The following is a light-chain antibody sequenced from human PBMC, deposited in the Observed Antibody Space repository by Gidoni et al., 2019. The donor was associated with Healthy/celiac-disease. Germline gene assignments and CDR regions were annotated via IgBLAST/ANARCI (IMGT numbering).Light chain of an antibody. J-gene: IGLJ1*01. CDR1: TIGSKR. Sequence: SYVLTQPPPAPVAPGPTARITCGGNTIGSKRVHWYQQKPGQAPVLVVDDDSDRPSGIPERFSGSNSGNTATLTISRVEAEDEADYYYQVWDSSSDHPNVFGTGTKVTVL. CDR2: DDS. CDR3: QVWDSSSDHPNV. V-gene: IGLV3-21*02.